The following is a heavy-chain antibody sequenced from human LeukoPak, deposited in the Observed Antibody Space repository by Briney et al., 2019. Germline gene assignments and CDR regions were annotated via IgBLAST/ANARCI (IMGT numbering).Heavy chain of an antibody. D-gene: IGHD3-22*01. CDR2: IYYSGST. CDR1: GGSISSSSYY. J-gene: IGHJ4*02. Sequence: SETLSLTCTASGGSISSSSYYWGRIRQPPGKGLEGIGSIYYSGSTYYNPSLKSRVTISVDTSKDQFSLKLSSVTAADTAVYYCARVRYYDSSGYYPDYWGQGTLVTVSS. V-gene: IGHV4-39*07. CDR3: ARVRYYDSSGYYPDY.